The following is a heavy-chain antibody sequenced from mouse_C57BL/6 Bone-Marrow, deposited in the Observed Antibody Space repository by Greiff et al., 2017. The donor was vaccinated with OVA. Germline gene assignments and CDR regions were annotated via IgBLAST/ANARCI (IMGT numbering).Heavy chain of an antibody. V-gene: IGHV5-9-1*02. Sequence: EVKVEESGEGLVKPGGSLKLSCAASGFTFSSYAMSWVRQTPEKRPEWVAYISSGGDYIYYADTVKGRFTISRDNARNTLYLQMSSLKSEDTAMYYCTRLLDAMDYWGQGTSVTVSS. D-gene: IGHD2-1*01. J-gene: IGHJ4*01. CDR2: ISSGGDYI. CDR3: TRLLDAMDY. CDR1: GFTFSSYA.